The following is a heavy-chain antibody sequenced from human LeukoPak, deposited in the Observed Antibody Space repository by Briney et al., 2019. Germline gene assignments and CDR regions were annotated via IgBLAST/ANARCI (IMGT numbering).Heavy chain of an antibody. CDR2: IRYDGSNK. Sequence: GGSLRLSCAASGFTFSSYGMHWVRQAPGKGLEWVAFIRYDGSNKYYADSVKGRFTISRDNSKNTLYLQMNSLGAEDTAVYYCAKDTGSSLDYWGQGTLVTVSS. CDR1: GFTFSSYG. CDR3: AKDTGSSLDY. V-gene: IGHV3-30*02. J-gene: IGHJ4*02. D-gene: IGHD6-13*01.